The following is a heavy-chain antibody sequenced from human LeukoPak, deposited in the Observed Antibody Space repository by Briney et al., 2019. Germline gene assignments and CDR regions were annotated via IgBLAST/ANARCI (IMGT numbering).Heavy chain of an antibody. D-gene: IGHD3-9*01. Sequence: GGSLRLSCAASGFTFDDYAMHWVRQAPGKGLEWVSGISWNSGSIGYADSVKGRFTISRDNAKNSLYLQMNSLRAEDTALYYCAKDITGDILTGYYNGPDYYYGMDVWGQGTTVTVSS. V-gene: IGHV3-9*01. J-gene: IGHJ6*02. CDR3: AKDITGDILTGYYNGPDYYYGMDV. CDR2: ISWNSGSI. CDR1: GFTFDDYA.